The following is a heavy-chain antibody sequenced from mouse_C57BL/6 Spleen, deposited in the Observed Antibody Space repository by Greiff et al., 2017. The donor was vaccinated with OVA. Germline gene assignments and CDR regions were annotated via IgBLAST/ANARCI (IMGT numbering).Heavy chain of an antibody. V-gene: IGHV1-9*01. Sequence: VQLQQSGAELMKPGASVKLSCKATGYTFTVYWIEWVKQRPGHGLEWIGEILPGSGCTNYNEKFKGKATFTADTSSNPAYMQLSSLTPEDSAIYCCARSGECDRGLAYGGQGTRVSVSA. D-gene: IGHD3-1*01. CDR3: ARSGECDRGLAY. CDR2: ILPGSGCT. CDR1: GYTFTVYW. J-gene: IGHJ3*01.